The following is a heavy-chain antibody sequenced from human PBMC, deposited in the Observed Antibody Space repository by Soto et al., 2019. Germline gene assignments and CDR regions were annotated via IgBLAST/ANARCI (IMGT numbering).Heavy chain of an antibody. Sequence: VVPPRVSWGAWGCTCGGYWMSWVRKATGKGLEWVANIKQDGSEKYYVDSVKGRFTISRDNAKNSLYLQMNSLRAEDTPVYYCARAHTAMVGRYYYGMDVWGQGTTVPVYS. D-gene: IGHD5-18*01. CDR2: IKQDGSEK. V-gene: IGHV3-7*01. CDR1: GCTCGGYW. CDR3: ARAHTAMVGRYYYGMDV. J-gene: IGHJ6*02.